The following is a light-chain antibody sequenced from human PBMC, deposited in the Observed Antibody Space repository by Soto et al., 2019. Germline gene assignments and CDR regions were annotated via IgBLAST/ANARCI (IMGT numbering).Light chain of an antibody. J-gene: IGLJ1*01. CDR3: SSYTSSSTPFV. CDR2: DVS. Sequence: QSALTQPASVSGFPGQSITISCTGTSSDVGGYNYVSWYQQHPGKAPKLMIYDVSNRPSGVSNRFSGSKSGNTASLTISGLKGEDEADHCSSSYTSSSTPFVFGTGTKLTVL. V-gene: IGLV2-14*01. CDR1: SSDVGGYNY.